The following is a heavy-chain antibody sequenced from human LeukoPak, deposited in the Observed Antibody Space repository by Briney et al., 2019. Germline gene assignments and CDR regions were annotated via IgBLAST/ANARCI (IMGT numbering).Heavy chain of an antibody. CDR3: ASQTPRRLPIAVADYFDY. V-gene: IGHV3-21*01. CDR1: GFTFGSYS. Sequence: PGGSLRLSCAVSGFTFGSYSMNWVRQAPGKGLEWVSFISTSGSYIYYADSVKGRFTISRDNAKNSLYLQMNSLRAEDTPGYYCASQTPRRLPIAVADYFDYWGQGTLVTVSS. CDR2: ISTSGSYI. J-gene: IGHJ4*02. D-gene: IGHD6-19*01.